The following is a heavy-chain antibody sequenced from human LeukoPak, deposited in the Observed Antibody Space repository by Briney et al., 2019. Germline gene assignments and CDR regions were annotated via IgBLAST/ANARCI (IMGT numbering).Heavy chain of an antibody. D-gene: IGHD6-13*01. CDR2: ISYDGSNK. V-gene: IGHV3-30*18. J-gene: IGHJ4*02. CDR3: AKDRDWASAVGTDFEY. CDR1: GFTFSNYG. Sequence: PGRSLRLSCAASGFTFSNYGMHWVRQAPGKGLEWVAVISYDGSNKYYADSVKGRFTISRDNSKNTLYLQMNSLRAEDTAVYYCAKDRDWASAVGTDFEYWGQGTLVTVSS.